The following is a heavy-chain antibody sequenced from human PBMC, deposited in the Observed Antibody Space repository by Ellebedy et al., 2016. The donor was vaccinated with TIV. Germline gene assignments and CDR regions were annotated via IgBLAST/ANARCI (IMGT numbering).Heavy chain of an antibody. CDR2: IRSKANSYAT. CDR3: TVAGLYYYYGMDV. CDR1: GFTFSGSA. D-gene: IGHD6-19*01. V-gene: IGHV3-73*01. J-gene: IGHJ6*02. Sequence: GGSLRLSXAASGFTFSGSAMHWVRQASGKGLEWVGRIRSKANSYATAYAASVKGRFTISRDDSKNTAYLQMNSLKTEDTAVYYCTVAGLYYYYGMDVWGQGTTVTVSS.